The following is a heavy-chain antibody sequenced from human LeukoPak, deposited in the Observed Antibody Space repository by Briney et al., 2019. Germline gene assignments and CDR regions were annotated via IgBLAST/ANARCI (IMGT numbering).Heavy chain of an antibody. J-gene: IGHJ4*02. CDR2: INPSGGGT. V-gene: IGHV1-46*01. D-gene: IGHD2/OR15-2a*01. Sequence: GASVKVSCKASGYTFTNHFMHWVRQAPGQGLEWMGVINPSGGGTTYAQRFQGRVTMTRDTSTSTVHMELSSLRSEDTAVYYCARGQNKCLGHWGQRTLVTVSS. CDR3: ARGQNKCLGH. CDR1: GYTFTNHF.